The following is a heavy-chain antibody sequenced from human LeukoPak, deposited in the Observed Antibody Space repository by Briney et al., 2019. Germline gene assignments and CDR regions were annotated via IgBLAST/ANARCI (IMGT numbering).Heavy chain of an antibody. V-gene: IGHV5-51*01. Sequence: GESLKISCKGSGYSFTSYWIGWVRQMPGKGLEWMGIIYPGDSDTRYSPSFQGQVTISADKSISTAYLQWSSLKASDTAMYYCASYPPGWERGGPQQGVAFDIWGQGTMVTVSS. CDR1: GYSFTSYW. D-gene: IGHD1-26*01. CDR3: ASYPPGWERGGPQQGVAFDI. CDR2: IYPGDSDT. J-gene: IGHJ3*02.